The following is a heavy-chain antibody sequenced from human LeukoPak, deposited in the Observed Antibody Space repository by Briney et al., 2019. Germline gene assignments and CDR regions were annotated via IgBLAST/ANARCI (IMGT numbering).Heavy chain of an antibody. J-gene: IGHJ4*02. CDR1: GFTFSTYW. D-gene: IGHD1-14*01. V-gene: IGHV3-74*01. CDR3: VGGNPLVDY. Sequence: GGSLRLSCAASGFTFSTYWMHWVRHTPGKGLVWVSQINTDGSLTRYADSVRGRFTISRDNAKNTLYLQMISLTAEDTAVYYCVGGNPLVDYWGQGTLVTVSA. CDR2: INTDGSLT.